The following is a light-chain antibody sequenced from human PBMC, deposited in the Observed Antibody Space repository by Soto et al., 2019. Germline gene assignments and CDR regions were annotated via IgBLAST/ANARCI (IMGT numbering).Light chain of an antibody. V-gene: IGLV2-14*01. CDR3: SSYTSSNTYV. Sequence: QSALTQPASVSGSPGQSIAISCTGSSSDIGIYKYVSWYQQHPGKVPKLIIYEVSDRPSGVSDRFSGSKSGNTASLTISGLQAEDAADYYCSSYTSSNTYVFGTGTKVTVL. CDR1: SSDIGIYKY. J-gene: IGLJ1*01. CDR2: EVS.